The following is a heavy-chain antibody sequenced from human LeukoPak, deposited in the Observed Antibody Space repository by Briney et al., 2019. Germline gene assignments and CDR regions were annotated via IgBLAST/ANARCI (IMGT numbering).Heavy chain of an antibody. D-gene: IGHD6-19*01. Sequence: GGSLRLSCAASGFTFNNYFMSWVRQAPAKGLEWVSYISSSGGTVYYAGSVKGRFTVSRDNAKNSLYLQMNSLRAEDTAVYYCARGLAVAANCFDYWGQGTLVTVSS. CDR2: ISSSGGTV. J-gene: IGHJ4*02. V-gene: IGHV3-11*04. CDR3: ARGLAVAANCFDY. CDR1: GFTFNNYF.